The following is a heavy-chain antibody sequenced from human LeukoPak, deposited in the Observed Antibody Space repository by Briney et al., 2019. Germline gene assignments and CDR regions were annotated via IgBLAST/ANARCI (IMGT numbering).Heavy chain of an antibody. V-gene: IGHV3-30*02. J-gene: IGHJ6*03. CDR2: IRYDESNK. CDR1: GFTFSNYG. CDR3: AKAPMARGVIEYYYYYMDV. Sequence: PGGSLRLSCAASGFTFSNYGMHWVRQAPGKGLEGVTFIRYDESNKYYADSVKGRFTISRDNSKNTLYLQMNSLRAEDTAVYYCAKAPMARGVIEYYYYYMDVWGKGTTVTVSS. D-gene: IGHD3-10*01.